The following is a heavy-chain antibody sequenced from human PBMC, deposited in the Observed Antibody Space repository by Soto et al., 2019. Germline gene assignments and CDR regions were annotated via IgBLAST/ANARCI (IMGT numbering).Heavy chain of an antibody. CDR3: GGDPAGVDTAMVEYFDY. CDR1: GFTFSSYS. J-gene: IGHJ4*02. Sequence: EVQLVESGGGLVKPGGSLRLSCAASGFTFSSYSMNWVRQAPGKGLEWVSSISSSSSYIYYADSVKGRFTISRDNAKNSLELAMNRPEAEDTGVYYCGGDPAGVDTAMVEYFDYWGQGTLVTVSS. D-gene: IGHD5-18*01. CDR2: ISSSSSYI. V-gene: IGHV3-21*01.